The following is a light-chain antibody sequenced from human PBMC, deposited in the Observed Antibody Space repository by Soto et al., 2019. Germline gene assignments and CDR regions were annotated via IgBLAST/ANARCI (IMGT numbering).Light chain of an antibody. J-gene: IGLJ2*01. CDR2: EVT. V-gene: IGLV2-14*01. CDR3: SSYTSSSTLV. CDR1: GSDIGGYNY. Sequence: QSALTQSASVSGSPGPSITISCTGTGSDIGGYNYVSWYQQHPGKAPKLIIYEVTNRPSGVSNRFSGSKSSNTASLTISGLQAEDEADYYCSSYTSSSTLVFGGGTKLTVL.